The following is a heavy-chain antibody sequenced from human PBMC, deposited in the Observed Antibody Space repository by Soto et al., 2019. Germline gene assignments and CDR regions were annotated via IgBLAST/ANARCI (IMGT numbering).Heavy chain of an antibody. CDR2: INPANGDT. J-gene: IGHJ4*02. CDR1: GYTFNKYP. Sequence: GASVKVSCKTSGYTFNKYPIHWVRQAPGQGLEWMGWINPANGDTGYSQKFQDRVTISRDTSASTAYMELSSLRSEDTAVYYCARKDYYDSGIYYFDYWGQGTLVTVSS. D-gene: IGHD3-22*01. CDR3: ARKDYYDSGIYYFDY. V-gene: IGHV1-3*01.